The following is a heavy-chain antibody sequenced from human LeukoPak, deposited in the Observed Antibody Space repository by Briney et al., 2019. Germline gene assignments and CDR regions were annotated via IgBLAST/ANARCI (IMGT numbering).Heavy chain of an antibody. CDR3: ARRGDSYTLA. J-gene: IGHJ5*02. CDR2: IYPRDSDN. Sequence: GESLKISCKASGYSFTDFWIGWVRQMPAKGLEWMGIIYPRDSDNRYSPSFQGQVTISAHKSISTAYLQWSSLKASDTAMFFCARRGDSYTLAWGQGTLVTVSS. V-gene: IGHV5-51*01. CDR1: GYSFTDFW. D-gene: IGHD5-24*01.